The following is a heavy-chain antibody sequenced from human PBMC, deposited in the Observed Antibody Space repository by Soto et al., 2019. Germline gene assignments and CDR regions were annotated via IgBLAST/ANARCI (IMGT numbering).Heavy chain of an antibody. CDR3: GRDVVTMSMGVGGQVDY. V-gene: IGHV4-30-4*08. CDR1: GGSISSGDYY. D-gene: IGHD2-2*01. Sequence: QVQLQESGPGLVKPSQTLSLTCTVSGGSISSGDYYWSWIRQPPGKGLEWIGYIYYRGDTYYNPSLKSRVSISVDTSKNQFSLKLSSVTAADTAVYYCGRDVVTMSMGVGGQVDYWGQGTLVTGSS. J-gene: IGHJ4*02. CDR2: IYYRGDT.